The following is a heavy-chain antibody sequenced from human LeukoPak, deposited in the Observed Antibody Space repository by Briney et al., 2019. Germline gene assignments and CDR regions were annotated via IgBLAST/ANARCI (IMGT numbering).Heavy chain of an antibody. CDR3: EKGIWPTVTMPGRAYFDY. CDR2: NRYDGSNK. CDR1: AFTFSSYG. V-gene: IGHV3-30*02. Sequence: QPGGSLRLSCAASAFTFSSYGMHWVRQAPGKGLEWVAFNRYDGSNKYYADSVKGRFTISRDNSKNTLYLQMNSLSADDTAVYHCEKGIWPTVTMPGRAYFDYWGQGTLVTVSS. D-gene: IGHD4-17*01. J-gene: IGHJ4*02.